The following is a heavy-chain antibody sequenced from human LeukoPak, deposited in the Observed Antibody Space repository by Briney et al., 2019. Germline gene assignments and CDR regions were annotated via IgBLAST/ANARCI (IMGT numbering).Heavy chain of an antibody. CDR2: ISAYNGNT. Sequence: GASVKVSCKASGYTFTSYGISWVRQAPGQGLEWMGWISAYNGNTNYAQKLQGRVTMTTDTSTSTAYMELRSLRSDDTAVYYCARVIVVVPAAHNWFDPWGQGTLVTVSS. CDR3: ARVIVVVPAAHNWFDP. CDR1: GYTFTSYG. V-gene: IGHV1-18*01. D-gene: IGHD2-2*01. J-gene: IGHJ5*02.